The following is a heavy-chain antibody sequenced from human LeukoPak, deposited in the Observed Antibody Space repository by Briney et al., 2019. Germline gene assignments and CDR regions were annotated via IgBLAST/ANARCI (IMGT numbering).Heavy chain of an antibody. CDR1: GFTFSSYA. D-gene: IGHD6-13*01. V-gene: IGHV3-23*01. Sequence: PGGSLRLSCAASGFTFSSYAMSWVRQAPGKGLEWVSGISSSGSGGSTYYADSVKGRFTISRDNSKNTLYLQINSVRAEDTAVYYCARAYSSSWYDVWGQGTLVTVSS. J-gene: IGHJ4*02. CDR2: ISSSGSGGST. CDR3: ARAYSSSWYDV.